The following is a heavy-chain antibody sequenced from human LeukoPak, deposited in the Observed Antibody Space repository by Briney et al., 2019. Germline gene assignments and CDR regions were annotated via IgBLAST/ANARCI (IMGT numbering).Heavy chain of an antibody. V-gene: IGHV3-23*01. Sequence: QSGGSLRLSCAASGFIFSNYGMSWVRQAPGKGLEWVSAISGRAISTYYADSVKGRFTVSRDNSKNTLYLQMNSLRAEDTAVYYCAKGGDSSGWSYDYWGQGTLVTVSS. J-gene: IGHJ4*02. CDR1: GFIFSNYG. D-gene: IGHD6-19*01. CDR2: ISGRAIST. CDR3: AKGGDSSGWSYDY.